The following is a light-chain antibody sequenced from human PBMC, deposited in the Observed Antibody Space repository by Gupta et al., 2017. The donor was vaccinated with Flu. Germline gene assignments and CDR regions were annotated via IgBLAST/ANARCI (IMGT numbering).Light chain of an antibody. J-gene: IGLJ3*02. V-gene: IGLV4-69*01. CDR3: QTWGTGIHGV. CDR1: GNSSYA. Sequence: GNSSYAIAWHQQQPEKGPRYLMKLNSDGSHSKGDGIPDRFSGSSSGAERYLTVSSLQSEDEADYYCQTWGTGIHGVFGGGTKLTVL. CDR2: LNSDGSH.